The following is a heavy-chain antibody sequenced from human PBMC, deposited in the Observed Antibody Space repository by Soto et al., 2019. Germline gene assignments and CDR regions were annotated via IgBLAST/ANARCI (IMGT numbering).Heavy chain of an antibody. CDR2: IRSKAYGGTT. J-gene: IGHJ4*02. V-gene: IGHV3-49*04. CDR1: GFTFGDYA. Sequence: PGGSLRLSCTASGFTFGDYAMSWVRQAPGKGLEWVGFIRSKAYGGTTEYAASVKGRFTISRDDSKSIAYLQMNSLKTEDTAVYYCYGYDSSGYYYEGDYWGQGNLVTVSS. D-gene: IGHD3-22*01. CDR3: YGYDSSGYYYEGDY.